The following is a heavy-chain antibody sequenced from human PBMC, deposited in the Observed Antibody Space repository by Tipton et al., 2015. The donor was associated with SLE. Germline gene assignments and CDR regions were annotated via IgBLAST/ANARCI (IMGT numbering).Heavy chain of an antibody. CDR1: GGTFNSFG. V-gene: IGHV1-69*09. J-gene: IGHJ6*02. CDR2: IIPVISIT. CDR3: ARRTTVTSFYYGLDV. D-gene: IGHD4-17*01. Sequence: QVQLVQSGAEVKKTGSSVKVSCKTSGGTFNSFGISWVRQAPGQGLEWMGTIIPVISITTYAQKFQGRVTITTDESTSTAYMELSSLRSDDTAVYYCARRTTVTSFYYGLDVWGQGTTVTVSS.